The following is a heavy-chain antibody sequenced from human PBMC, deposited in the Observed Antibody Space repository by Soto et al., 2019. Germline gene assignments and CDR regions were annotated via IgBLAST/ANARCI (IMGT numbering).Heavy chain of an antibody. D-gene: IGHD2-15*01. V-gene: IGHV3-74*01. J-gene: IGHJ4*02. CDR2: INSDESSP. CDR1: GITFSGYW. Sequence: GGSLRLSCAASGITFSGYWMHWVRQAPGKGLVWVSRINSDESSPSYADSVKGRFTISRDNAKNTLYLQMNSVRAEDTAVYYCARVWVGPGGGVYYFDYWGQGTLVTVSS. CDR3: ARVWVGPGGGVYYFDY.